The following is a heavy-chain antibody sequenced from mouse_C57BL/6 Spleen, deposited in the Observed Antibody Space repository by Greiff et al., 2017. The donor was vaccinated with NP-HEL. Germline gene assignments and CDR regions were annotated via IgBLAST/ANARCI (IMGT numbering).Heavy chain of an antibody. V-gene: IGHV14-4*01. D-gene: IGHD1-1*01. CDR3: TRGSSRYYFDY. Sequence: EVQLQESGAELVRPGASVKLSCTASGFNIKDDYMHWVKQRPEQGLEWIGWIDPANGDTEYASKFQGKATITADTSSNTAYLQLSSLTSEETAVYYCTRGSSRYYFDYWGQGTTLTVSS. J-gene: IGHJ2*01. CDR1: GFNIKDDY. CDR2: IDPANGDT.